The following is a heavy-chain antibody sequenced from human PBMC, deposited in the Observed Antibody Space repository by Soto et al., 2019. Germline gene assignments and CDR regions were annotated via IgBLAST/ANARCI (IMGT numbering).Heavy chain of an antibody. CDR2: IDSDGTDT. J-gene: IGHJ5*01. CDR1: GFTFYTYA. D-gene: IGHD1-26*01. Sequence: VGSLRLSCEASGFTFYTYAMIWVRQTPGKGLEWVTAIDSDGTDTYYADFVKGRFTVSRDNSKNTLYLQMRSLTAEDTALYYCAKGRLAVGSDWFDSWGPGTLVTVSS. CDR3: AKGRLAVGSDWFDS. V-gene: IGHV3-23*05.